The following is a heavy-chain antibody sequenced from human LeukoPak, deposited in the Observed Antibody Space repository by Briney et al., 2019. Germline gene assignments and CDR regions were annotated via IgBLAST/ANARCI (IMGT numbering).Heavy chain of an antibody. V-gene: IGHV4-34*01. CDR3: ARGRDGYKYYYYYGMDV. CDR1: GESFSGYY. Sequence: SETLCFTCAGYGESFSGYYWSWIRQPPGKGLEWIGEITHSGSTNYNPSLKSRVTMSVDTSKNQFSLKLSSVTAADTAVYYCARGRDGYKYYYYYGMDVWGQGTTVTVSS. D-gene: IGHD5-24*01. J-gene: IGHJ6*02. CDR2: ITHSGST.